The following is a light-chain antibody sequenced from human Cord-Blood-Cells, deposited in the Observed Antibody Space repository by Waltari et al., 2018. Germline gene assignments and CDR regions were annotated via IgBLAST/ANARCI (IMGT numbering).Light chain of an antibody. Sequence: SALTQPASVSGSPGQSITIPCTGTSSAVGGHNYVSWYQQHPGKAPKLMIYDVSKRPSGVSNRFSGSKSGNTASLTISGLQAEDEADYYCSSYTSSSVVFGGGTKLTVL. V-gene: IGLV2-14*01. J-gene: IGLJ2*01. CDR2: DVS. CDR1: SSAVGGHNY. CDR3: SSYTSSSVV.